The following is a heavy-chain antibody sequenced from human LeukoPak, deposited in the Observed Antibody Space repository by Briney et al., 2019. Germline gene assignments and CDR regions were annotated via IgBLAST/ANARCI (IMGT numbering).Heavy chain of an antibody. CDR3: ARGDIVVVPAAPIWFDP. CDR2: IYYSGST. V-gene: IGHV4-39*07. J-gene: IGHJ5*02. Sequence: TETLSLTCTVSGGSISSSSYYWGWIRQPPGKGLEWIGSIYYSGSTYYNPSLKSRVTISVDTSKNQFSLKLSSVTAADTAVYYCARGDIVVVPAAPIWFDPWGQGTLVTVSS. CDR1: GGSISSSSYY. D-gene: IGHD2-2*01.